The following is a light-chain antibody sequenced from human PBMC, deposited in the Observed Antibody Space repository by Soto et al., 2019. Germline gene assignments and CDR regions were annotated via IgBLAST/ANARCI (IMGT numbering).Light chain of an antibody. CDR1: QSVSHN. V-gene: IGKV3-15*01. J-gene: IGKJ2*01. Sequence: EIVMTQSPATLSVSPGEGATLSCRASQSVSHNLAWYQQKPGQAPRLLIYGASTRATGIPTRFSGSGSGTEFTLTISSLQSEDFAVYYCQQYNSYGYTFGQGTKLEIK. CDR2: GAS. CDR3: QQYNSYGYT.